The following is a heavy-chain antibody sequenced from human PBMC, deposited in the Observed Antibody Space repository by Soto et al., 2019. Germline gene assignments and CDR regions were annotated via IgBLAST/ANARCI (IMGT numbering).Heavy chain of an antibody. Sequence: QVQLQQWGAGLLKPSETLSLTCAVYIGSFSGYYWSWIRQPPGKGLEWIGEINHRGTPNYNPSLKSRVTISVDTSKNQFSLQLSSVTAADTAVYYCARGCKSLCNAGIIFDYWGQGTLVTVSS. CDR3: ARGCKSLCNAGIIFDY. CDR1: IGSFSGYY. CDR2: INHRGTP. V-gene: IGHV4-34*01. J-gene: IGHJ4*02. D-gene: IGHD1-1*01.